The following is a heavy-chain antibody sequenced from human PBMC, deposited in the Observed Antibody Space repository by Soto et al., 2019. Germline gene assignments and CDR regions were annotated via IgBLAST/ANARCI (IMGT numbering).Heavy chain of an antibody. J-gene: IGHJ6*02. CDR3: ARGDTIFGVVISSYYGMDV. Sequence: NPSGGSTSYAQKFQGRVTMTRDTSTSTVYMELSSLRSEDTAVYYCARGDTIFGVVISSYYGMDVWGQGTTVTVSS. CDR2: NPSGGST. D-gene: IGHD3-3*01. V-gene: IGHV1-46*01.